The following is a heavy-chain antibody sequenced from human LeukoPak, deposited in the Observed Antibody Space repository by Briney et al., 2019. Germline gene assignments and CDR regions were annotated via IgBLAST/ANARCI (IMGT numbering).Heavy chain of an antibody. Sequence: PSETLSLTCAVYGGSFSGYYWSWIRQPPGKGLEWIGEINHSGSTNYNPSLKSRVTISVDTSKNQFSLKLSSVTAADTAVYYCARHETYYYNYMDVWGKGTTVTVSS. CDR2: INHSGST. V-gene: IGHV4-34*01. J-gene: IGHJ6*03. CDR1: GGSFSGYY. CDR3: ARHETYYYNYMDV.